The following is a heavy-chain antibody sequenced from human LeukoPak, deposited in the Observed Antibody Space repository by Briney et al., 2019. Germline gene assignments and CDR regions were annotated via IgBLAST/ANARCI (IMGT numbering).Heavy chain of an antibody. CDR3: AKDRTRYSSGWYFPVAFDI. J-gene: IGHJ3*02. Sequence: GGSLRLSCAASGFTFDDYAMHWVRQAPGKGLEWVSGIRWNSGSIGYADSVKGRFTISRDNAKNSLYLQMNSLRAEDMALYYCAKDRTRYSSGWYFPVAFDIWGQGTMVTVSS. CDR2: IRWNSGSI. V-gene: IGHV3-9*03. D-gene: IGHD6-19*01. CDR1: GFTFDDYA.